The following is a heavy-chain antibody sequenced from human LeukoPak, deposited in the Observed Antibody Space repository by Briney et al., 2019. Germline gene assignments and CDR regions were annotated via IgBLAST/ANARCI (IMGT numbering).Heavy chain of an antibody. CDR1: GYTFTNYG. Sequence: EVSVKVSCKASGYTFTNYGISWVRQAPGQGLEWMGWINTYNGNTNYAQKFQGRVTMTTDTSTSTAYMELRSLRSDDTAVYYCARNSPRDVAGRQFLPGVLSLLSQCDNCFDPWGQGTLVSVSS. V-gene: IGHV1-18*04. J-gene: IGHJ5*02. CDR2: INTYNGNT. D-gene: IGHD7-27*01. CDR3: ARNSPRDVAGRQFLPGVLSLLSQCDNCFDP.